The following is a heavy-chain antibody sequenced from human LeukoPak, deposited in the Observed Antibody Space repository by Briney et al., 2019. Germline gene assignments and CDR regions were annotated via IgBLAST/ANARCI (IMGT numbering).Heavy chain of an antibody. CDR1: GFTFSTYW. J-gene: IGHJ4*02. D-gene: IGHD3-10*01. CDR3: VLRGVVKPY. CDR2: IKQDGSEK. V-gene: IGHV3-7*01. Sequence: GSLRLSCAASGFTFSTYWMSWVRQAPGKGLEWVANIKQDGSEKYYLDSVKGRFTISRDNAKNSLYLQMNSLRAEDTALYYCVLRGVVKPYWGQGTLVTVSS.